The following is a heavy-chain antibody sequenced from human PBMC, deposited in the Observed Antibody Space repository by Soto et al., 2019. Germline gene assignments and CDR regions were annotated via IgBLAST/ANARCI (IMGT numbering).Heavy chain of an antibody. CDR2: IKQGGNEK. V-gene: IGHV3-7*01. Sequence: GGSLRLSCAASGFSFSTYLMSWVRQAPGKGLEWVANIKQGGNEKFYVDSVKGRFTISRDNDKKSLYLQMDSLRVEDTAVYYCVGALTYEVPYYYYGMDVWGQGTTVTVSS. D-gene: IGHD3-16*01. J-gene: IGHJ6*02. CDR1: GFSFSTYL. CDR3: VGALTYEVPYYYYGMDV.